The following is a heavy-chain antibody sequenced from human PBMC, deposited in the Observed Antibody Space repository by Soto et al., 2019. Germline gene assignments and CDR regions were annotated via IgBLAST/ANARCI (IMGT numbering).Heavy chain of an antibody. CDR3: ARSPINYGSGSYYINY. D-gene: IGHD3-10*01. CDR1: GYTFTSYY. Sequence: ASVKVSCKASGYTFTSYYMHWVRQAPGQGLEWMGWITANNGNTNYAQKVQDRVTMTTDTSTSTAYMELRSLRSDDTAVYYCARSPINYGSGSYYINYWGQGSLVTVSS. J-gene: IGHJ4*02. CDR2: ITANNGNT. V-gene: IGHV1-18*04.